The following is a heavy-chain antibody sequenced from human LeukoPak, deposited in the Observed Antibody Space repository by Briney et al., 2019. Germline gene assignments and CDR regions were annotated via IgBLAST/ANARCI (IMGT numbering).Heavy chain of an antibody. Sequence: SETLSLTCTVSGDSISGYYWSWIRQPPGKGLEWIAFIHSSGTTNYSPSLKSRVSISVDTSNNQFSLNVNSVTAADTAVYYWARGGASSEWFDPWGQGTLVTVSS. CDR3: ARGGASSEWFDP. V-gene: IGHV4-59*01. CDR2: IHSSGTT. D-gene: IGHD6-25*01. CDR1: GDSISGYY. J-gene: IGHJ5*02.